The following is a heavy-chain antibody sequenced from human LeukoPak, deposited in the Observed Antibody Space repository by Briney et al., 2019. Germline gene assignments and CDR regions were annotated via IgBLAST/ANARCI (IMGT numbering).Heavy chain of an antibody. CDR1: GFTFSSYS. J-gene: IGHJ4*02. CDR3: ATVRTRYSNYEPIFDY. CDR2: IRYDGSNK. Sequence: PGGSLRLSCAASGFTFSSYSMNWVRQAPGKGLEWVAFIRYDGSNKYYADSVKGRFTISRDNSKNTLYLQMNSLRAEDTAVYYCATVRTRYSNYEPIFDYWGQGTLVTVSS. D-gene: IGHD4-11*01. V-gene: IGHV3-30*02.